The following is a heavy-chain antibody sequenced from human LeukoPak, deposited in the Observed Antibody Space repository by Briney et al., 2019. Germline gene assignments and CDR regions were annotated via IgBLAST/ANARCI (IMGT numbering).Heavy chain of an antibody. CDR2: INPNRGGT. CDR3: ARDGGEGYCSGGSCYSTAGAFDI. J-gene: IGHJ3*02. CDR1: GYTFTGYY. Sequence: ASVKVSCKASGYTFTGYYMHWVRQAPGQGLEWMGWINPNRGGTNYAQKFQGRVTMTRDTSISTAYMELSRLRSDDTAVYYCARDGGEGYCSGGSCYSTAGAFDIWGPGTMVTVSA. D-gene: IGHD2-15*01. V-gene: IGHV1-2*02.